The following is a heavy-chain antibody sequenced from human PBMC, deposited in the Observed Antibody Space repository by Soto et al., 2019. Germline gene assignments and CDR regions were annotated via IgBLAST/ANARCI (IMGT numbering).Heavy chain of an antibody. V-gene: IGHV4-59*01. Sequence: SETLSLSCTVSGGSISSYYWSWIRQPPGKGLEWIGYIYYSGSTNYNPSLKSRVTISVDTSKNQFSLKLSSVTAADTAVYYCARDHCSGGSCYAGAFDIWGQGKMVTVSS. CDR1: GGSISSYY. D-gene: IGHD2-15*01. J-gene: IGHJ3*02. CDR3: ARDHCSGGSCYAGAFDI. CDR2: IYYSGST.